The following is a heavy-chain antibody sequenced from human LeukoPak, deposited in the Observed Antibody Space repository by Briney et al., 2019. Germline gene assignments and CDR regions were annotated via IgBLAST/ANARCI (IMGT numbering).Heavy chain of an antibody. D-gene: IGHD3-9*01. CDR2: IYPGDSDT. CDR1: GYSFTNYW. V-gene: IGHV5-51*01. J-gene: IGHJ4*02. CDR3: ARGGVSFFDWLAFDY. Sequence: NAGESLKISCKGSGYSFTNYWIGWVRQMPGKGLEWMGIIYPGDSDTRYRLSFQGQVTISADKSITTAYLQWSSLKASDTAMYYCARGGVSFFDWLAFDYWGQGTLVTVSS.